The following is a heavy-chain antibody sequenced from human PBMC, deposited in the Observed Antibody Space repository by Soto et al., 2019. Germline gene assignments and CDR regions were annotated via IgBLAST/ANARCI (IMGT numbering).Heavy chain of an antibody. CDR3: ARLTSWHRSYNWFDP. CDR2: VFYTGSA. Sequence: SDTLSLTCAVSGGSISSSSFFWGWIRQPPGMGLEWIASVFYTGSAYYDPSLKSRLTISVDTSNSQFSLKLRSVTAADSAVYFCARLTSWHRSYNWFDPWGEGILVTVSS. V-gene: IGHV4-39*01. CDR1: GGSISSSSFF. J-gene: IGHJ5*02.